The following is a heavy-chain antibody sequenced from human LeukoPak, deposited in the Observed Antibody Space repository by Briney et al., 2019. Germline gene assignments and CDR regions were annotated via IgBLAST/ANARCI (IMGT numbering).Heavy chain of an antibody. CDR2: MNPNSGNT. CDR3: ARGRELLYYDFWSGYYLGWFDP. Sequence: ASVKVSCKASGYTFTSYGISWVRQATGQGLEWMGWMNPNSGNTGYAQKFQGRVTMTRNTSISTAYMELSSLRSEDTAVYYCARGRELLYYDFWSGYYLGWFDPWGQGTLVTVSS. J-gene: IGHJ5*02. V-gene: IGHV1-8*02. D-gene: IGHD3-3*01. CDR1: GYTFTSYG.